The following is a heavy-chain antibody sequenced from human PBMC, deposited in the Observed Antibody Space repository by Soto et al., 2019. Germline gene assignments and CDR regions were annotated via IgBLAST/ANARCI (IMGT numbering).Heavy chain of an antibody. D-gene: IGHD5-12*01. V-gene: IGHV1-69*01. Sequence: QVQLVQSGAEGKKPGSSVKVSCKASGGTFSSYAISWVRQAPGQGLEWMGGIIPIFGTANYAQKFQGRVTITADESTRTAYRELSSLRSEDTAVYYCARTLVGSSGYPSGGMDVWGQGTTVTVSS. CDR2: IIPIFGTA. CDR1: GGTFSSYA. CDR3: ARTLVGSSGYPSGGMDV. J-gene: IGHJ6*02.